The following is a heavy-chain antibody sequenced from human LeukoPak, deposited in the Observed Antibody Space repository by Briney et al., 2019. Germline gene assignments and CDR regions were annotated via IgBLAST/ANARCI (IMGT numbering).Heavy chain of an antibody. J-gene: IGHJ4*02. Sequence: PGGSLRLSCAASGFTFDDYAMQWVRQAPGKGLEWVSLISGDGGSTYYADSVKGRFTISGDNSKNSLYLQMNSLRTEDTALYYCAKDKDWAAAGILDYWGQGTLVTVSS. CDR1: GFTFDDYA. V-gene: IGHV3-43*02. CDR2: ISGDGGST. CDR3: AKDKDWAAAGILDY. D-gene: IGHD6-13*01.